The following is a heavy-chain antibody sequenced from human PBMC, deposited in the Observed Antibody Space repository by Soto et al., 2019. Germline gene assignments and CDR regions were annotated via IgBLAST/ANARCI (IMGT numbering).Heavy chain of an antibody. J-gene: IGHJ4*02. Sequence: ASVKVSCKASGYTFTNYGISWVRQAPGQGLEWMGWVSGYNGNTNYAQKLRGRVTMTTDTSTSTAYMELRTLRSDDTAVYYCARDEGSHGFDSWGQGALVTVSS. V-gene: IGHV1-18*04. CDR2: VSGYNGNT. CDR1: GYTFTNYG. D-gene: IGHD6-19*01. CDR3: ARDEGSHGFDS.